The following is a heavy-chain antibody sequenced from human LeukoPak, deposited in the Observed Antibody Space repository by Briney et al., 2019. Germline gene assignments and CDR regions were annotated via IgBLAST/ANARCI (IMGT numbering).Heavy chain of an antibody. Sequence: GESLKISCKGSGYSFTNFWIGWVRQMPGKGLEWMGIIHPPDSDTRYSPSFQGQVTISADKSISTAYLQWSSLKASDTAMYYCARHLAYCGGDCYNNWFDPWGQGTLVTVSS. CDR1: GYSFTNFW. D-gene: IGHD2-21*02. V-gene: IGHV5-51*01. CDR2: IHPPDSDT. J-gene: IGHJ5*02. CDR3: ARHLAYCGGDCYNNWFDP.